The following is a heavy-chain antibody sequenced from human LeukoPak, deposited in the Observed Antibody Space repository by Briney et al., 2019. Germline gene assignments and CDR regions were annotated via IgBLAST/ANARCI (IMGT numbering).Heavy chain of an antibody. CDR2: ISYDESNK. CDR3: ARESRDGSIDYYYYFGMDV. V-gene: IGHV3-30-3*01. D-gene: IGHD3-10*01. J-gene: IGHJ6*02. Sequence: GRSLRLSCAASGFTFSSYAMHWVRQAPGKGLEWVAVISYDESNKYYADSVKGRFTISRDNSKNTLYLQMNSLRGEDTAVYYCARESRDGSIDYYYYFGMDVWGQGTTVTVPS. CDR1: GFTFSSYA.